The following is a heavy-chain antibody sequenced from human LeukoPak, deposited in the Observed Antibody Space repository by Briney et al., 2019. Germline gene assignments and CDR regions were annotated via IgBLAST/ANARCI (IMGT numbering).Heavy chain of an antibody. V-gene: IGHV3-7*01. CDR3: ARDRDCGDGGCYPHFDY. D-gene: IGHD2-15*01. Sequence: PGGSLRLSCEASGFTFSSYGMSWVRQAPGKGLEWVANIRQDGSDKYYMDSVKGRFTISRDNAKNSLSLQMNSLRAEDTAVYYCARDRDCGDGGCYPHFDYWGQGVQVTVSS. J-gene: IGHJ4*02. CDR2: IRQDGSDK. CDR1: GFTFSSYG.